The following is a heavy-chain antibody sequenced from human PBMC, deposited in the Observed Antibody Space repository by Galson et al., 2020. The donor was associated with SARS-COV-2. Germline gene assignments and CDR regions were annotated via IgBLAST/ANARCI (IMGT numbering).Heavy chain of an antibody. Sequence: SETLSLTCTVSGGSISSSSYYWGWIRQPPGKGLEWIGSIYYSGSTYYNPSLKSRVTISVDTSKNQFSLKLSSVTAADTAVYYCARQLLWFGELNLYAFDIWGQGTMVTVSS. CDR1: GGSISSSSYY. CDR3: ARQLLWFGELNLYAFDI. V-gene: IGHV4-39*01. D-gene: IGHD3-10*01. CDR2: IYYSGST. J-gene: IGHJ3*02.